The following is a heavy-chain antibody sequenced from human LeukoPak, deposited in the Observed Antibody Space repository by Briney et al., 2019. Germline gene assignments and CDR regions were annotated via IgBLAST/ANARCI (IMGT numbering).Heavy chain of an antibody. CDR2: IYHDGSDT. J-gene: IGHJ4*02. CDR1: GDTFTDTY. Sequence: GESLKISCKGSGDTFTDTYIAWVRQVGGKGPEWMGIIYHDGSDTRYNPSFEGQVTISVDHSISTAYLQWTSLKTSDTAMYYCARFLHGNSLDHWGKGTLVTVSS. D-gene: IGHD1-7*01. V-gene: IGHV5-51*01. CDR3: ARFLHGNSLDH.